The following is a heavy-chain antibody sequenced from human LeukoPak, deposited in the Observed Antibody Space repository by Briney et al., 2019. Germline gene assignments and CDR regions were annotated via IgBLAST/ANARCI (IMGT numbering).Heavy chain of an antibody. CDR3: ARVGLSGAFDI. V-gene: IGHV4-59*01. D-gene: IGHD3-16*01. CDR1: GGSISTYY. Sequence: PSETLSLTCTVSGGSISTYYWSWNRQPPGKGLEWIGYIYYSGNTNYNPSLKSRVTISVDTSKNQFSLKLSSVTAADTAVYYCARVGLSGAFDIWGQGTMVTVSS. J-gene: IGHJ3*02. CDR2: IYYSGNT.